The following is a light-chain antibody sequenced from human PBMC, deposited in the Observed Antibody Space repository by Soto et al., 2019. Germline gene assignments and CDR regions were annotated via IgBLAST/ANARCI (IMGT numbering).Light chain of an antibody. CDR3: SSYTSSSTGV. CDR2: EVS. CDR1: SSNIGASFD. V-gene: IGLV1-40*01. J-gene: IGLJ1*01. Sequence: QSALTQPPSVSGAPGQRVTISCTGSSSNIGASFDVHWYQQLPGAAPKLMIYEVSNRPSGVSNRFSGSKSGNTASLTISGLQAEDEADYYCSSYTSSSTGVFGTGTKVTVL.